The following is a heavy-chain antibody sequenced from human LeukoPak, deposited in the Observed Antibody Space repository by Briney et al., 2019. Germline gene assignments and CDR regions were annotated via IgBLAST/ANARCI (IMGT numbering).Heavy chain of an antibody. D-gene: IGHD1-26*01. CDR2: FYDSGDF. J-gene: IGHJ3*02. V-gene: IGHV4-59*08. CDR1: GDSISAHH. Sequence: SETLSLTCSVSGDSISAHHWTWIRQAPGTGLQWIGYFYDSGDFNYNPSPRSRVTILTDIYTNQLSLTLSSVTAADTAMYYCARLLRPGGRTGDAFDIWGQGTMVTVSS. CDR3: ARLLRPGGRTGDAFDI.